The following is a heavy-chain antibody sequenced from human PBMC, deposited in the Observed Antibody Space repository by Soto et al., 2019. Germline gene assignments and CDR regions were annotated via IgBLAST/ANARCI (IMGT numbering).Heavy chain of an antibody. J-gene: IGHJ6*02. CDR2: ISKSSSHI. D-gene: IGHD1-1*01. V-gene: IGHV3-21*01. Sequence: PXVSLRLSCAASGFIFSDYSMNWVRQAPGKGLEWVSSISKSSSHIYYGDSVKGRFTISRDNAKNSLYLHMNRLRAEDTAVYYCARDMRDWNTGMDVWGQGTTVTVPS. CDR3: ARDMRDWNTGMDV. CDR1: GFIFSDYS.